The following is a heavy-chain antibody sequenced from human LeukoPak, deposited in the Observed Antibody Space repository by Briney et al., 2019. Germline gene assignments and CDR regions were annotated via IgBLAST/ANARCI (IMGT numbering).Heavy chain of an antibody. J-gene: IGHJ4*02. Sequence: SETLSLTCTVSGYSISIGYYWGWIRQPPEKGLEWIGSFDHSGSTFYNPSLKSRVTISVDTSKNQFSLKLSSVTAADTAMYYCAREYCSGGSCYSGYWGQGTLVTVSS. V-gene: IGHV4-38-2*02. CDR3: AREYCSGGSCYSGY. D-gene: IGHD2-15*01. CDR2: FDHSGST. CDR1: GYSISIGYY.